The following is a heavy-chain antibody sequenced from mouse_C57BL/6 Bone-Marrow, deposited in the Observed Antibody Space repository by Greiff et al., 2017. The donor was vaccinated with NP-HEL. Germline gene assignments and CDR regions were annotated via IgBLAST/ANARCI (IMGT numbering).Heavy chain of an antibody. Sequence: QVQLQQPGAELVRPGTSVKLSCKASGYTFTSYWMHWVKQRPGQGLEWIGVIDPSDSYTNYNQKFKGKATLTVDTSSSTAYMQLSSLTSEDSAVYYCARSKGDGHWGQGTTLTVSS. V-gene: IGHV1-59*01. CDR3: ARSKGDGH. CDR1: GYTFTSYW. J-gene: IGHJ2*01. D-gene: IGHD2-3*01. CDR2: IDPSDSYT.